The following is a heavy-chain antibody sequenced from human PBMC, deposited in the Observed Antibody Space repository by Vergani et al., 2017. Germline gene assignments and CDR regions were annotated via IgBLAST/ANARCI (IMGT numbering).Heavy chain of an antibody. D-gene: IGHD6-19*01. J-gene: IGHJ4*02. CDR1: GGSISSSSYY. CDR3: SRSPIAVAGVYFDY. V-gene: IGHV4-39*07. CDR2: IYYSGST. Sequence: QLQLQESGPGLVKPSETLSLTCTVSGGSISSSSYYWGWIRQPPGKGLEWIGSIYYSGSTYYNPSLKSRVTISVDTSKNQLSLKLSSVNAADTAVYSCSRSPIAVAGVYFDYWGQGTLVTVSS.